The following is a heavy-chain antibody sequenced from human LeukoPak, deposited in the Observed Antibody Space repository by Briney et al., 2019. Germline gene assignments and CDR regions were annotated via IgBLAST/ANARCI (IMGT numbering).Heavy chain of an antibody. V-gene: IGHV3-30*03. CDR2: ISYDGSNN. CDR1: GFTFSSYW. Sequence: GGSLRLSCAASGFTFSSYWMSWVRQAPGKGLEWVAVISYDGSNNYYADSVKGRFTISRDNSKNTLYLQMNSLRAEDTAVYYCQSNSDSLDYWGQGTLITVSS. CDR3: QSNSDSLDY. J-gene: IGHJ4*02. D-gene: IGHD4-11*01.